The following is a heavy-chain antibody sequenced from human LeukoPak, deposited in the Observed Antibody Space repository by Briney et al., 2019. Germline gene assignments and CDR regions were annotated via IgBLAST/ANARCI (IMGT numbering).Heavy chain of an antibody. CDR3: ARAPELLPAWYDY. CDR2: INHSGST. J-gene: IGHJ4*02. D-gene: IGHD1-26*01. V-gene: IGHV4-34*01. CDR1: AGSISSYY. Sequence: SETLSLTCTVSAGSISSYYWSWIRQPPGKGLEWIGEINHSGSTNYNPSLKSRVTISVDTSKNQFSLKLSSVTAADTAVYYCARAPELLPAWYDYWGQGTLVTVSS.